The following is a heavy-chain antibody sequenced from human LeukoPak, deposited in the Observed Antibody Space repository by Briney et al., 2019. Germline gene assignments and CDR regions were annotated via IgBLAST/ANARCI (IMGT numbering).Heavy chain of an antibody. D-gene: IGHD6-13*01. V-gene: IGHV3-30*18. CDR2: ISFDGSNK. CDR1: GFTFSSYG. J-gene: IGHJ4*02. Sequence: GGSLRLSCAASGFTFSSYGMHWVRQAPGKGLEWVAVISFDGSNKNYADSVKGRFTISRDNSKNTLFLQMNSLRAEDTAAYYCAKDWDSSSWRGYFDYRGQGTLVTVSS. CDR3: AKDWDSSSWRGYFDY.